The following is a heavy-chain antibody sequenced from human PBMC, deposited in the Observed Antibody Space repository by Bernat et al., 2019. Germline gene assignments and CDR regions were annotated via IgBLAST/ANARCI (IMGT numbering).Heavy chain of an antibody. CDR2: INSDGSST. J-gene: IGHJ6*03. Sequence: EVQLVESGGGLVQPGGSLRLSCAASGFTFSSYWMHWVRQAPGKGLVWVSRINSDGSSTSYADYVKGRFTISRDNAKNTLYLQMNGLRAESTDVYYCARDPGAYYYYMDVWGKGTTVTVSS. V-gene: IGHV3-74*01. CDR3: ARDPGAYYYYMDV. CDR1: GFTFSSYW. D-gene: IGHD4/OR15-4a*01.